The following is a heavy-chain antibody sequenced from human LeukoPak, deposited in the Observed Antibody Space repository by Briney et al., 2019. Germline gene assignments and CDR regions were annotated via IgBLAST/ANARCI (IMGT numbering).Heavy chain of an antibody. CDR2: ISSSGSTI. J-gene: IGHJ4*02. V-gene: IGHV3-48*03. Sequence: PGGSLRLSCAASGFTFSSYEMNWVRQAPGKGLEWVSYISSSGSTIYYADSVKGRFTISRDNSKNTLYLQMNSLRAEDTAVYYCAKDRYSWAVAGHYFDYWGQGTLVTVSS. CDR1: GFTFSSYE. D-gene: IGHD6-19*01. CDR3: AKDRYSWAVAGHYFDY.